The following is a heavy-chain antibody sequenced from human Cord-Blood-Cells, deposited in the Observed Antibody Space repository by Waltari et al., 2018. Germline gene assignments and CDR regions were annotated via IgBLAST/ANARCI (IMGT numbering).Heavy chain of an antibody. CDR1: GYSFTSYW. CDR2: IYPGDSDT. V-gene: IGHV5-51*01. J-gene: IGHJ6*03. Sequence: EVQLVQSGAEVKKPGESLKISCTGSGYSFTSYWLGWVRQMPGKGLEWMGIIYPGDSDTRYSPSFQGQVTISADKSISTAYLQWSSLKASDTAMYYCARHKTPSYYYYYYMDVWGKGTTVTVSS. CDR3: ARHKTPSYYYYYYMDV.